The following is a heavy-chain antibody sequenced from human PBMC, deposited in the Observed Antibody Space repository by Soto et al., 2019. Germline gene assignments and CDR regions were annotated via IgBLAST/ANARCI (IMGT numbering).Heavy chain of an antibody. CDR2: IFYLGSS. CDR3: ARHSLALRKNNCFDP. CDR1: GDSIISSDFY. V-gene: IGHV4-39*01. J-gene: IGHJ5*02. Sequence: PSETLSLTCTVSGDSIISSDFYWGWVRQPPGKGLEWIGSIFYLGSSYYNPSLKSRVTMYVYTSKNQFSLRLRSVTAADTALYFCARHSLALRKNNCFDPWGQGIMVTVSS. D-gene: IGHD3-3*02.